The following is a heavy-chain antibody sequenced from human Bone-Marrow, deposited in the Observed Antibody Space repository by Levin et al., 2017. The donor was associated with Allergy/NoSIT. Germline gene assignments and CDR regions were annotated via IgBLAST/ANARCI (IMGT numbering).Heavy chain of an antibody. CDR1: GYTLTELS. CDR3: ATSSSVLRFLEWLPFDY. CDR2: FDPEDGET. D-gene: IGHD3-3*01. Sequence: PGGSLRLSCKVSGYTLTELSMHWVRQAPGKGLEWMGGFDPEDGETIYAQKFQGRVTMTEDTSTDTAYMELSSLRSEDTAVYYCATSSSVLRFLEWLPFDYWGQGTLVTVSS. J-gene: IGHJ4*02. V-gene: IGHV1-24*01.